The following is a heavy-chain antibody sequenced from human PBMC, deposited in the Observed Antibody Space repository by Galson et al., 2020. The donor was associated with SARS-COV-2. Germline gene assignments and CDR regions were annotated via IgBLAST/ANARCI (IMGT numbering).Heavy chain of an antibody. Sequence: SGPTLVKPTQTLTLTCTFSGFSLTTSGVGVGWIRQPPGKALEWLAIIYWDDDERYSPSLKSRLTITKDTSKHQVVLTMTNMDPVDTATYYCAHRGADSDDGGDDGDFYFSAFDVWCQGIMVIVSS. D-gene: IGHD2-21*01. CDR2: IYWDDDE. J-gene: IGHJ3*01. CDR3: AHRGADSDDGGDDGDFYFSAFDV. V-gene: IGHV2-5*02. CDR1: GFSLTTSGVG.